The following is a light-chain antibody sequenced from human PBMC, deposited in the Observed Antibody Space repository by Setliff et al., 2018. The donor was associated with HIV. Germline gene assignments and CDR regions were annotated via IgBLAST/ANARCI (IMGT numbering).Light chain of an antibody. J-gene: IGLJ1*01. Sequence: QSALAQPASVSGSPGQSITISCTGPSSDLGSYHLVAWYQHHPGKAPKLMIYEGSQRPSGVSTRFSGSTSGDTASLTIAGLQAEDEADYYCCSYVAGSHYVFGTGTKVTVL. V-gene: IGLV2-23*01. CDR3: CSYVAGSHYV. CDR2: EGS. CDR1: SSDLGSYHL.